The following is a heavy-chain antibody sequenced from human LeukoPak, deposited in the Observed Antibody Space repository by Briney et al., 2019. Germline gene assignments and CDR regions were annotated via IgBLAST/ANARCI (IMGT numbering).Heavy chain of an antibody. D-gene: IGHD2-2*01. CDR1: GGYITEYY. J-gene: IGHJ4*02. V-gene: IGHV4-34*01. CDR2: INHNGST. Sequence: SETLSLTCSVSGGYITEYYWSWIRQPPGKGLEGVGEINHNGSTNYNPSLQSRVTISVDTSKNQFSLKLSSVTAADTAVYYCARSLWRRVVVPAASPYWGQGTLVTVSS. CDR3: ARSLWRRVVVPAASPY.